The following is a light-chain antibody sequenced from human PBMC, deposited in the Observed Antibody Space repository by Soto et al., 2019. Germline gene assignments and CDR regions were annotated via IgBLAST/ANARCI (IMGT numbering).Light chain of an antibody. V-gene: IGLV7-43*01. Sequence: QTVVTQEPSLTVSPGGTVTLTCASGTAAVTSGYYPGWFQQRPGQAPTSLIHSTSIKHAWTPARFSGPLLGGKAALTLSAVQPEGEGDYFCLLYFEGAQVFGGGTKLTVL. J-gene: IGLJ3*02. CDR1: TAAVTSGYY. CDR3: LLYFEGAQV. CDR2: STS.